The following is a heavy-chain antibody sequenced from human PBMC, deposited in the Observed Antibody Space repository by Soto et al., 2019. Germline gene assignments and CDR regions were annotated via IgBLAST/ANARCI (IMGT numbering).Heavy chain of an antibody. CDR3: ARGFGELSLDTFDI. D-gene: IGHD3-10*01. J-gene: IGHJ3*02. V-gene: IGHV3-48*02. CDR1: GFTFSSYT. Sequence: PGGSLTLSCAASGFTFSSYTMNWVRQAPGKGLEWVSYISSSSSTIYYADSVQGRFTISRDNAKNSLYLQMNSLRDEDTAVYYCARGFGELSLDTFDIWGQGTMVTVSS. CDR2: ISSSSSTI.